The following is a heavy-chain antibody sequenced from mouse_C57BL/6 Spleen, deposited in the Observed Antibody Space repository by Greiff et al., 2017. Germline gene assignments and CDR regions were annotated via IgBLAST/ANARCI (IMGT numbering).Heavy chain of an antibody. J-gene: IGHJ1*03. CDR1: GFSLTSYG. CDR3: ARDYYGSSYDWYFDG. D-gene: IGHD1-1*01. Sequence: QVQLQQSGPGLVQPSPSLSITCTVSGFSLTSYGVHWVRQSPGKGLEWLGVIWSGGSTDYNAAFISSLSISKDKSKSQVFFKMNSLLADDTAIYYCARDYYGSSYDWYFDGWGTGTTVTVAS. V-gene: IGHV2-2*01. CDR2: IWSGGST.